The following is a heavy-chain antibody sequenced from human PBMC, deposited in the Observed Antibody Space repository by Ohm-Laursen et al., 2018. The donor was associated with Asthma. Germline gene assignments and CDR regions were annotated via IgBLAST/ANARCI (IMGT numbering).Heavy chain of an antibody. CDR1: GYTFTSYY. J-gene: IGHJ4*02. D-gene: IGHD3-9*01. Sequence: ASVKVSCKASGYTFTSYYMHWVRQAPGQGLEWMGWISAYNGNTNYAQKLQGRVTMTTDTSTSTAYMELRSLRPDDTAVYYCARDDDDILTGYYISFGYWGQGTLVTVSS. V-gene: IGHV1-18*04. CDR2: ISAYNGNT. CDR3: ARDDDDILTGYYISFGY.